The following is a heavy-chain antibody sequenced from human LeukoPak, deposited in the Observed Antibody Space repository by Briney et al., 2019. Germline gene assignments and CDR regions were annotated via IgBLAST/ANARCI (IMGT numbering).Heavy chain of an antibody. Sequence: PGGSLRLSCAASGFTFRSYAMSWVRQAPGKGLEWVSAISGSGGSTYYADSAKGRYTISRDDSKNTLYLQMNSLRVEDTSVYYCAKGNLRGPPPNIDDWGQGTLVTVSS. CDR1: GFTFRSYA. V-gene: IGHV3-23*01. D-gene: IGHD5/OR15-5a*01. J-gene: IGHJ4*02. CDR3: AKGNLRGPPPNIDD. CDR2: ISGSGGST.